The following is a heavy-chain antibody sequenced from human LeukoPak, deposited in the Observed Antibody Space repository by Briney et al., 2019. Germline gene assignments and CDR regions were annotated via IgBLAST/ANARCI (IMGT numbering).Heavy chain of an antibody. V-gene: IGHV3-21*01. Sequence: GGSLRLSCAASGFTFSIYSMNWVRQAPGKGLEWVSSISSSGSYIYYADSLKGRFTISRDNSKNTLYLQMNSLRPEDTAVYYCTKVTGFVWLFPFDSWGQGTLVTVSS. CDR2: ISSSGSYI. CDR1: GFTFSIYS. D-gene: IGHD3-9*01. CDR3: TKVTGFVWLFPFDS. J-gene: IGHJ4*02.